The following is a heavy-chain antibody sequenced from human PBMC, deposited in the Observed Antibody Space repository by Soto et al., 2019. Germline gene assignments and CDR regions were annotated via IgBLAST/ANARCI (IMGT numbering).Heavy chain of an antibody. CDR2: IIPILGIA. J-gene: IGHJ4*02. D-gene: IGHD4-17*01. V-gene: IGHV1-69*02. Sequence: SVKVSCTASGCTFSSYTISWVRQAPGQGLEWMGRIIPILGIANYAQKFQGRVTITADKSTSTAYMELSSLRSEDTAVYYCAAYGDFYFDYWGQGTLVTVSS. CDR1: GCTFSSYT. CDR3: AAYGDFYFDY.